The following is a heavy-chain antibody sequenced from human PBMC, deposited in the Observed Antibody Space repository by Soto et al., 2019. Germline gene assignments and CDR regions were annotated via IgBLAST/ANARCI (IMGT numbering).Heavy chain of an antibody. Sequence: ASVKVSCKASGYSFTDYHIHWVRQAPGQGLEWLGRINPKSGGTSTAQKFQGWVTMTRDRSISTVYMELTRLRSDDTAVYFCARGHSTXCSNGVCSFFYNHEMDVWGPGTTVTVSS. J-gene: IGHJ6*02. D-gene: IGHD2-8*01. CDR3: ARGHSTXCSNGVCSFFYNHEMDV. CDR2: INPKSGGT. CDR1: GYSFTDYH. V-gene: IGHV1-2*04.